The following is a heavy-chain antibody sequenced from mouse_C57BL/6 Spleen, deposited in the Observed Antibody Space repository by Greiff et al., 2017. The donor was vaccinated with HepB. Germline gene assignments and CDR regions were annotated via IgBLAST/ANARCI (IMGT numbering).Heavy chain of an antibody. J-gene: IGHJ2*01. CDR1: GYTFTSYW. D-gene: IGHD1-1*01. Sequence: QVHVKQPGAELVKPGASVKLSCKASGYTFTSYWMHWVKQRPGQGLEWIGMIHPNSGSTNYNEKFKSKATLTVDKSSSTAYMQLSSLTSEDSAVYYCARSGSITTVVADYWGQGTTLTVSS. CDR3: ARSGSITTVVADY. V-gene: IGHV1-64*01. CDR2: IHPNSGST.